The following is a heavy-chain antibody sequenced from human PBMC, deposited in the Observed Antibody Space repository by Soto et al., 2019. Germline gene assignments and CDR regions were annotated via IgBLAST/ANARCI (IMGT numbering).Heavy chain of an antibody. Sequence: QLHLVQSGAVVKKPGASVTVSCSASGYPVTAYYMHWVRQAPGRGLEWMGGINPATGAAKYTQTFQGRGTLARETSKSTGFMELGGLTTEDTAVFYFARGGGVGVAGSAAFDMWGQGTLVTVSS. CDR1: GYPVTAYY. J-gene: IGHJ3*02. V-gene: IGHV1-2*02. CDR2: INPATGAA. D-gene: IGHD3-3*01. CDR3: ARGGGVGVAGSAAFDM.